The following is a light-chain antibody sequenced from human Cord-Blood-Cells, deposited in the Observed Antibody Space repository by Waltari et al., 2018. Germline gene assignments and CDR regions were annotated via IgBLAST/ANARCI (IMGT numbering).Light chain of an antibody. V-gene: IGLV3-25*02. Sequence: SYELTQPPSVSVSPGQTARITCPGDALPKQSAYWYQQKPGQAPVRVIYKDLDRPSGIPGPFSGSSSGTTVTLTISGVQAEDEADYYCQSADSSGTYVVFGGGTKLTVL. J-gene: IGLJ2*01. CDR1: ALPKQS. CDR2: KDL. CDR3: QSADSSGTYVV.